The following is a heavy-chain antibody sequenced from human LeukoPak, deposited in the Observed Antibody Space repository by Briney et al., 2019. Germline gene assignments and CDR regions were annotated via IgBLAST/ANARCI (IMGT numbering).Heavy chain of an antibody. V-gene: IGHV1-2*02. CDR1: GYTFTGYY. CDR3: GSLKNYYDSSGYLVTDAFDI. D-gene: IGHD3-22*01. J-gene: IGHJ3*02. Sequence: ASVKVSCKASGYTFTGYYMHWVRQAPGQGLEWMGWINPNSGGTNYAQKFQGRVTMIRDTSISTAYMELRSLTSDDTAVYHCGSLKNYYDSSGYLVTDAFDIWGQGTMVTVSS. CDR2: INPNSGGT.